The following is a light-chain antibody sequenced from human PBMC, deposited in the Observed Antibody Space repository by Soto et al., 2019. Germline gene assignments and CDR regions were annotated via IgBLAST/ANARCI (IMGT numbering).Light chain of an antibody. J-gene: IGKJ1*01. CDR1: RGITNH. V-gene: IGKV1-27*01. Sequence: DIQMTQSPSSLSASVGDRVTFTCRASRGITNHLAWYQQKPGKVPKLLIYAASTLQSGVPSRFSGSGSGTDFTLTISSLQREDVATYFCLTYNSGLWTFGQGTKVEIK. CDR3: LTYNSGLWT. CDR2: AAS.